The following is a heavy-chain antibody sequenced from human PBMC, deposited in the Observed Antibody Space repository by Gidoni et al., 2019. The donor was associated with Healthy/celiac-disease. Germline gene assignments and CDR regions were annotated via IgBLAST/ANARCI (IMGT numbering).Heavy chain of an antibody. V-gene: IGHV3-11*06. J-gene: IGHJ5*02. Sequence: QVQLVESGGGLVKPGGSLRLSCAASGFTFSDYYMSWIRQAPGKGMEWVAYISSSSSDTNYADAMKGRCTISRDNAKNTMYLQMNSLRAEETAVYYCARDNARPHLNWFDPWGQGTLVTVSS. CDR3: ARDNARPHLNWFDP. CDR1: GFTFSDYY. CDR2: ISSSSSDT.